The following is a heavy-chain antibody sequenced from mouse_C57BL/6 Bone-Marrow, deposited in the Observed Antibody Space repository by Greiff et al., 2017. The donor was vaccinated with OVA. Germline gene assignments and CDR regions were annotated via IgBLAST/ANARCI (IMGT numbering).Heavy chain of an antibody. D-gene: IGHD3-2*02. J-gene: IGHJ2*01. CDR1: GFTFSDYY. V-gene: IGHV5-16*01. CDR2: INYDGSST. Sequence: EVKLMESEGGLVQPGSSMKLSCTASGFTFSDYYMAWVRQVPEKGLEWVANINYDGSSTYYLDSLKSRFIISRDKAKNILYLQMSSLKSEDTATYYCARNSSGYNYFDYWGQGTTLTVSS. CDR3: ARNSSGYNYFDY.